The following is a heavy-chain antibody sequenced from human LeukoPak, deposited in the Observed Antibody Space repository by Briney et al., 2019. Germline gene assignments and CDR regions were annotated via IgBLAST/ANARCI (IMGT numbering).Heavy chain of an antibody. CDR3: ARGFREMAGDY. D-gene: IGHD5-24*01. CDR1: GGSISSGGYY. Sequence: TLSLTCTVSGGSISSGGYYWSWIRQHPGKGLEWFGYIFYSGSTYYNPSLKSRVTMSVDTSKNQFSLKLSSVTAADTAVYYCARGFREMAGDYWGQGTLVTVSS. J-gene: IGHJ4*02. V-gene: IGHV4-31*03. CDR2: IFYSGST.